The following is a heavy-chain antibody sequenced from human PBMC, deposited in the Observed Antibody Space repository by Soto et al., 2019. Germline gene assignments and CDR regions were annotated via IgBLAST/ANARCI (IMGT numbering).Heavy chain of an antibody. V-gene: IGHV3-9*01. D-gene: IGHD3-3*01. CDR1: GFTFDDYA. J-gene: IGHJ6*02. CDR2: ISWNSGSI. CDR3: AKAVRFLALEDYYYGMDV. Sequence: PGGSLRLSCAASGFTFDDYAMHWVRQAPGKGLEWVSGISWNSGSIGYADSVKGRFTISRDNAKNSLYLQMNSLRAEDTALYYCAKAVRFLALEDYYYGMDVWGQGTTVTVSS.